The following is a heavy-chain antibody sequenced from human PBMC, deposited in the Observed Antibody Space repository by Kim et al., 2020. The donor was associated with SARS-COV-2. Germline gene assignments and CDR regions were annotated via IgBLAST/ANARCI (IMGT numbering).Heavy chain of an antibody. CDR1: GGSISSGGYY. D-gene: IGHD3-9*01. Sequence: SETLSLTSTVSGGSISSGGYYWSWIRQHPGKGLEWIGYIYYSGSTHYNPTLKSRVTISVDTSKNQFSLKLCSVTAADAAVYYCASDGGHILSGILGAFDIWGQGTMVTVSS. CDR3: ASDGGHILSGILGAFDI. V-gene: IGHV4-31*03. CDR2: IYYSGST. J-gene: IGHJ3*02.